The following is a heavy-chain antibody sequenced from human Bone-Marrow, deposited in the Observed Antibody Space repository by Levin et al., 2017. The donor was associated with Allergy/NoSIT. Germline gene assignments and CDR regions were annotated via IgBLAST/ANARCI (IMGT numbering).Heavy chain of an antibody. CDR3: ARGPALCTGFDP. D-gene: IGHD2-8*01. CDR1: GFRFRSYW. CDR2: INSDGSDT. J-gene: IGHJ5*02. Sequence: GGSLRLSCAASGFRFRSYWMHWVRQAPGKGLVWVSRINSDGSDTAYADSVRGRFTVSRDNAENTLYLQMSSLTADDTAVYYCARGPALCTGFDPWGQGTLVTVSS. V-gene: IGHV3-74*01.